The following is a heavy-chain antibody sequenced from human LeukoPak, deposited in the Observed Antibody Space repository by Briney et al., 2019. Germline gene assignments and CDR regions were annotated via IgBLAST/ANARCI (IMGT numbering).Heavy chain of an antibody. CDR1: GFTFSSYA. D-gene: IGHD3-16*01. CDR2: ISYDGSNK. J-gene: IGHJ4*02. V-gene: IGHV3-30-3*01. CDR3: ARDVLRGGYFDY. Sequence: PGRSLRLSCAASGFTFSSYAMRWVRQAPGKGLEWVAVISYDGSNKYYADSVKGRFTISRDNSKNTLYLQMNSLRAEDTAVYYCARDVLRGGYFDYWGQGTLVTVSS.